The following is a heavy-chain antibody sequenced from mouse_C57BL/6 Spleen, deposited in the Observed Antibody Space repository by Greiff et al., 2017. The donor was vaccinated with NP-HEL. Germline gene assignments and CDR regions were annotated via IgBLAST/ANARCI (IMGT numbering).Heavy chain of an antibody. V-gene: IGHV1-82*01. CDR2: IYPGDGDT. D-gene: IGHD1-1*01. CDR1: GYAFSSSW. Sequence: VQLQQSGPELVKPGASVKISCKASGYAFSSSWMNWVKQRPGKGLEWIGRIYPGDGDTNYNVKFKGKATLTADKSSSTAYMQLSSLTSEDSAVYFCASPDYYGSSYYAMDYWGQGTSVTVSS. J-gene: IGHJ4*01. CDR3: ASPDYYGSSYYAMDY.